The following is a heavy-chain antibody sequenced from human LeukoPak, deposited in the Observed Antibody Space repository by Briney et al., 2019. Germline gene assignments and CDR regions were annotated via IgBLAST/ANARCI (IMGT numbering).Heavy chain of an antibody. CDR1: GYTFTGYY. D-gene: IGHD3-10*01. J-gene: IGHJ5*02. Sequence: ASVKVSCKASGYTFTGYYMHWVRQAPGQGLEWMGWINPNSGGTNYAQKFQGRVTMTRDASISTAYMELSRLRSDDTAVYYCARDTGGISLWFGELLNNWFDPWGQGTLVTVSS. CDR3: ARDTGGISLWFGELLNNWFDP. CDR2: INPNSGGT. V-gene: IGHV1-2*02.